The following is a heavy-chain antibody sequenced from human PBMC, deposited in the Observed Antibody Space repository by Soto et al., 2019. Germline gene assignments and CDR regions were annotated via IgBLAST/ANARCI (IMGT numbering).Heavy chain of an antibody. Sequence: QVQLQESGPGLVKPSQTLSLTCTVSGGSISSGNYYWSWIRQPPGKGLEWIGFISYSGSTYYSASLKSRCTISVDTSKNQFSLNLSFVTAADTAVYYCATMGTPATGLYYFDYWGQGTLVTVSS. V-gene: IGHV4-30-4*01. J-gene: IGHJ4*02. D-gene: IGHD1-7*01. CDR3: ATMGTPATGLYYFDY. CDR1: GGSISSGNYY. CDR2: ISYSGST.